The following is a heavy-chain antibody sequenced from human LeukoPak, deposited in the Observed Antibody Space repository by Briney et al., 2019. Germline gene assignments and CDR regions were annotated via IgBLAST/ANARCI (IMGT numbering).Heavy chain of an antibody. D-gene: IGHD3-10*01. CDR1: GFTFSSYS. J-gene: IGHJ5*02. CDR2: ISSSSSYI. V-gene: IGHV3-21*01. CDR3: ATDYYGSGSRDVDP. Sequence: GGSLRLSCAASGFTFSSYSMNWVRQAPGKGLEWVSSISSSSSYIYYADSVKGRFTISRDNAKNSLYLQMNSLRAEDTAVYYCATDYYGSGSRDVDPWGQGTLVTVSS.